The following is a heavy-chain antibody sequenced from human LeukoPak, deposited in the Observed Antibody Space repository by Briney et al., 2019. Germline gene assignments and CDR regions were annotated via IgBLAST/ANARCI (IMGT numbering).Heavy chain of an antibody. CDR2: IKQEGSEK. Sequence: EGSLRLSCAASGCTLSRYWMSWVRQAPGKGREWVANIKQEGSEKYYVDSVKGRFPISRENAKTSLYLPMNRLRAEDTAVYYCARARNGFEPWGQGTLVTVSS. V-gene: IGHV3-7*01. CDR1: GCTLSRYW. J-gene: IGHJ5*02. CDR3: ARARNGFEP.